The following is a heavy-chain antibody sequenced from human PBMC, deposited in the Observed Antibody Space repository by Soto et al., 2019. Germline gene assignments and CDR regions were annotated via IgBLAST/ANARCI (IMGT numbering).Heavy chain of an antibody. D-gene: IGHD2-15*01. V-gene: IGHV1-24*01. J-gene: IGHJ6*03. Sequence: ASVKVSCKVSGYTLTELSMHWVRQAPGKGLEWMGGFDPEDDETIYAQKFQGRVTMTEDTSTSTAYMELSRLRSDDTAVYYCARDSEYCSGGSCYTRSPGDYYYYMDVWGKGTTVTVSS. CDR3: ARDSEYCSGGSCYTRSPGDYYYYMDV. CDR1: GYTLTELS. CDR2: FDPEDDET.